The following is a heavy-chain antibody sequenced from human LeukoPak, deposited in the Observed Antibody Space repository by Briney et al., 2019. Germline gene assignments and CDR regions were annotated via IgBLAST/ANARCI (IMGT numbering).Heavy chain of an antibody. J-gene: IGHJ4*02. CDR2: INSDGSST. V-gene: IGHV3-74*01. CDR1: GFTFSSYW. D-gene: IGHD1-26*01. CDR3: ARDRNSGSYYSDY. Sequence: GGSLRLSCAASGFTFSSYWMHWVRQAPGKGLVWVSRINSDGSSTSYADSVKGRFTISRDNAKNTLYPQMNSLRAEDTAVYYCARDRNSGSYYSDYWGQGTLVTVSS.